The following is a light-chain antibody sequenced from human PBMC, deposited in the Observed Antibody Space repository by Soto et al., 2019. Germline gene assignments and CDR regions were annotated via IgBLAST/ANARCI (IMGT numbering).Light chain of an antibody. V-gene: IGLV1-44*01. CDR1: NSNVGSNT. CDR3: AAWDDSLNGYV. J-gene: IGLJ1*01. CDR2: GNN. Sequence: LTPPPAASGTPGQRGTISCSGSNSNVGSNTVHWYQHLPGTAPKLLIYGNNQRPSGVPDRFSGSTSGTSASLAISGLQSEDEADYYCAAWDDSLNGYVFGTGTKVTVL.